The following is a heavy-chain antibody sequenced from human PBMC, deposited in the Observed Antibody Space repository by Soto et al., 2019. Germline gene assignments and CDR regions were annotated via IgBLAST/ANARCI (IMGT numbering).Heavy chain of an antibody. CDR1: GYTLTELS. CDR2: FDPEDGET. CDR3: ATVSYGGYDTYYYYYMDV. Sequence: ASVKVSCKVSGYTLTELSMHCVRQTPGKGLEWMGGFDPEDGETIYAQKFQGRVTMTEDTSTDTAYMELSSLRSEDTAVYYCATVSYGGYDTYYYYYMDVWGKGTTVTVSS. V-gene: IGHV1-24*01. J-gene: IGHJ6*03. D-gene: IGHD5-12*01.